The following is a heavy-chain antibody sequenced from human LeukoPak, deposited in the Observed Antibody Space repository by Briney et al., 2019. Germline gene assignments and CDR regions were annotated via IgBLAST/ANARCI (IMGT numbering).Heavy chain of an antibody. D-gene: IGHD2-2*01. V-gene: IGHV4-34*01. CDR1: GGSFSGYY. CDR3: ARGTVGHSVVVPALFDY. Sequence: SETLSLTCAAYGGSFSGYYWSWIRQPPGKGLEWIGEINHSGSTNYNPSLKSRVTISVDTSKNQFSLKLSSVTAADTAVYYCARGTVGHSVVVPALFDYWGQGTLVTVSS. CDR2: INHSGST. J-gene: IGHJ4*02.